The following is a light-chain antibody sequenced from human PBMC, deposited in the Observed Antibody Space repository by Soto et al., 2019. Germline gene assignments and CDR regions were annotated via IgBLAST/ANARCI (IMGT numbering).Light chain of an antibody. CDR3: QQYGSSPPWT. Sequence: EIVLTQSPGTLSLSPGERATLSCRASQSVSSSYLAWYQQKPGQAPRLLIYGASSRATSIPDSFSGSGSGTDFTLTISRLEPEDFAVYYCQQYGSSPPWTFGQGTKVEIK. CDR2: GAS. J-gene: IGKJ1*01. V-gene: IGKV3-20*01. CDR1: QSVSSSY.